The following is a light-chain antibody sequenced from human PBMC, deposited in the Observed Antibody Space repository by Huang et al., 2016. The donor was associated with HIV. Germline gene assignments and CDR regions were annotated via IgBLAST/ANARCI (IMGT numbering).Light chain of an antibody. CDR2: AAS. V-gene: IGKV1-39*01. CDR1: QTISNY. Sequence: SPSSLSASVGDRLTITCRASQTISNYLNWYQQKPGKAPQLLIYAASTLQSGVPSRFSGSGFGTDFTLTISSLQPEDFATYYCQQTYNTPQTFGRGTRVEIK. J-gene: IGKJ1*01. CDR3: QQTYNTPQT.